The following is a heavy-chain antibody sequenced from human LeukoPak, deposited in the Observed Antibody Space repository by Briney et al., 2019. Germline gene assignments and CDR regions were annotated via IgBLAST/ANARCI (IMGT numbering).Heavy chain of an antibody. J-gene: IGHJ4*02. CDR2: ISYDGSNK. D-gene: IGHD6-13*01. CDR1: GFTFSSYG. Sequence: GGSLRLSCAGSGFTFSSYGMHWVRQAPGKGLEWVAVISYDGSNKYYADSVKGRFTISRDNSKNTLYLQMNSLRAEDTAVYYCAKAGYSSSWYVYWGQGTLVTVSS. CDR3: AKAGYSSSWYVY. V-gene: IGHV3-30*18.